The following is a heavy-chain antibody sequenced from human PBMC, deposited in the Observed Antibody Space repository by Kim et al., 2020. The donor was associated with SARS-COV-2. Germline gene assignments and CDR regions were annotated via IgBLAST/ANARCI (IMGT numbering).Heavy chain of an antibody. D-gene: IGHD6-13*01. CDR2: INTNTGNP. J-gene: IGHJ4*02. CDR1: GYTFTSYA. CDR3: ARGRSSSWYGPSYYFDY. V-gene: IGHV7-4-1*02. Sequence: ASVKVSCKASGYTFTSYAMNWVRKAPGQGLEWMGWINTNTGNPTYAQGFTGRFVFSLDTSVSTAYLQISSLKAEDTAVYYCARGRSSSWYGPSYYFDYWGQGTLVTVSS.